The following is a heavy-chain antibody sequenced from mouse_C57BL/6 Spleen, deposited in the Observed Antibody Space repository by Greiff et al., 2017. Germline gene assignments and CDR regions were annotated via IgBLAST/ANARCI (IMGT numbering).Heavy chain of an antibody. J-gene: IGHJ4*01. Sequence: QVQLKESGPGLVAPSQSLSITCTVPGFSLTSYGVSWVRQPPGKGLEWLGVLWGDGSTNYHSALISRLSISKDNSKSQVFLKLNSLQTDDTATYYCAKQTTVVDYYAMDYWGQGTSVTVSS. CDR2: LWGDGST. CDR1: GFSLTSYG. D-gene: IGHD1-1*01. V-gene: IGHV2-3*01. CDR3: AKQTTVVDYYAMDY.